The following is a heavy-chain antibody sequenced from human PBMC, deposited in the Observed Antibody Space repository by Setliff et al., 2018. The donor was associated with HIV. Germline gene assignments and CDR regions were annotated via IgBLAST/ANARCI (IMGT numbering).Heavy chain of an antibody. CDR1: GGSFSDYF. J-gene: IGHJ3*02. Sequence: LSLTCAVYGGSFSDYFWTWIRQPPGKGLGWIGKIRPSGGTNYNPSLKSRVTISVDPSKNQFSLKLSSVTAADTAVYFCARTLWFEESASYDAFDIWGQGTMVTVSS. CDR2: IRPSGGT. D-gene: IGHD3-10*01. CDR3: ARTLWFEESASYDAFDI. V-gene: IGHV4-34*01.